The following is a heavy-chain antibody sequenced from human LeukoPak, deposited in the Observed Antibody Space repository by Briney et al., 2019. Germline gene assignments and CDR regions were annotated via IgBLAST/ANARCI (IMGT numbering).Heavy chain of an antibody. V-gene: IGHV3-21*01. Sequence: GGSLRLSCAASGFTFSSYSMNWVRQAPGKGLEWVSSISSSSSYIYYADSVKGRFTISRDNAKNSLYLQMNSLRAEDTAVYYCARSLRITMIVVVTADAFDIWGQGTMVTVPS. CDR1: GFTFSSYS. D-gene: IGHD3-22*01. J-gene: IGHJ3*02. CDR3: ARSLRITMIVVVTADAFDI. CDR2: ISSSSSYI.